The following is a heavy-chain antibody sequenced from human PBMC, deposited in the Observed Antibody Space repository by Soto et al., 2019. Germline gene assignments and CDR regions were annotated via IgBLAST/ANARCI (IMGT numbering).Heavy chain of an antibody. CDR1: GASISGFY. CDR2: IYATGTT. V-gene: IGHV4-4*07. D-gene: IGHD1-1*01. Sequence: SETLSLTCTVSGASISGFYWSWIRKSAGKGLEWIGRIYATGTTDYNPSLKSRVMMSVDTSKKQFSLKLRSVTAADTAVYYCVRDKTKTLRDWFDPWGQGISVTVSS. J-gene: IGHJ5*02. CDR3: VRDKTKTLRDWFDP.